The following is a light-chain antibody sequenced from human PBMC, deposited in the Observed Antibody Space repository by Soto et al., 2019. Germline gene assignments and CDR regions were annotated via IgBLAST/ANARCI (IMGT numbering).Light chain of an antibody. CDR2: GAS. J-gene: IGKJ5*01. CDR3: QQYGSSPLP. V-gene: IGKV3-20*01. Sequence: TVARGTVSLTTGDRATVFGRASQSVSSSYLAWYQQKPGQAPRLLIYGASSRATGIPDRFSGSGSGTDFTLTISRLQPEDFAVFYSQQYGSSPLPFAKGTRLEIK. CDR1: QSVSSSY.